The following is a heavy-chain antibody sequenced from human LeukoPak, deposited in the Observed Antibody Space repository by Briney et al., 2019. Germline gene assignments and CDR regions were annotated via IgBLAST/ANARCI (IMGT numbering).Heavy chain of an antibody. J-gene: IGHJ4*02. D-gene: IGHD1-1*01. Sequence: GESLKISCKGSGYSFTSYWIGWVRQMPGKGLEWMGIIYPGDSDTRYSPSFQAQVTISADKSISTAYLQWSSLKASDTAMYYCARITIAPSGTLDYWGQGTLVTVSS. V-gene: IGHV5-51*01. CDR3: ARITIAPSGTLDY. CDR1: GYSFTSYW. CDR2: IYPGDSDT.